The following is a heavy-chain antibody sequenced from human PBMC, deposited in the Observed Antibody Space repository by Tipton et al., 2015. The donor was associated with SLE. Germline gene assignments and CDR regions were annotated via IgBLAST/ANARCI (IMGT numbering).Heavy chain of an antibody. CDR1: GGSISSYR. D-gene: IGHD6-13*01. Sequence: TLSLTCTVSGGSISSYRWSWIRQPPGKGLEWIGYVYYSGSTNYNPSLKSRVTMPIDTSKNQFSLKLRSVTAADTAVYYCARHRMMDSSSWAYYFDYWGQGTLVTVSS. V-gene: IGHV4-59*08. CDR3: ARHRMMDSSSWAYYFDY. J-gene: IGHJ4*02. CDR2: VYYSGST.